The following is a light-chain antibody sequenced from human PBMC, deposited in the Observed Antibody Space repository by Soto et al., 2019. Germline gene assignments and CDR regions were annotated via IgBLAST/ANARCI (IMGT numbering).Light chain of an antibody. Sequence: VLTQPPSVSGAPGQRVTISCTGSSSNIGAGYDVHWYQQLPGTAPKLLIYGNSNRPSGVPDRFSGSKSGTSASLAITGLQAEDEADYYCQSYDSSLSEVFGTGTKVTVL. CDR2: GNS. J-gene: IGLJ1*01. CDR3: QSYDSSLSEV. CDR1: SSNIGAGYD. V-gene: IGLV1-40*01.